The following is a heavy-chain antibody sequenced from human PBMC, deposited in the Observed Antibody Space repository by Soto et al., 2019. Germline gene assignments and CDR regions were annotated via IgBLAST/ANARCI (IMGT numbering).Heavy chain of an antibody. Sequence: QITLKESGPTLVKPTQTLTLTCAFSGFSLSTRGVGVGWIRQPPGKALEWLAVIFWNDDKRYSPSVKSRLTITKDTTRNQVVLTMTNMDPVDTGTYYCARRGEQASQPFDSWGQGSLVTVS. D-gene: IGHD2-21*01. J-gene: IGHJ4*02. V-gene: IGHV2-5*01. CDR3: ARRGEQASQPFDS. CDR2: IFWNDDK. CDR1: GFSLSTRGVG.